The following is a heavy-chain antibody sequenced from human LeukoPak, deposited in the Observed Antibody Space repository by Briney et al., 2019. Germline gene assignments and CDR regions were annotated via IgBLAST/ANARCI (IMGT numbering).Heavy chain of an antibody. CDR1: GGTFSSYA. Sequence: GASAKVSCKASGGTFSSYAISWVRQAPGQGLEWMGGIIPIFGTANYAQKFQGRVTITADESTSTAYMELSSLRSEDTAVYYCARAPVKYSGSYGYFQHWGQGTLVTVSS. V-gene: IGHV1-69*13. CDR2: IIPIFGTA. D-gene: IGHD1-26*01. J-gene: IGHJ1*01. CDR3: ARAPVKYSGSYGYFQH.